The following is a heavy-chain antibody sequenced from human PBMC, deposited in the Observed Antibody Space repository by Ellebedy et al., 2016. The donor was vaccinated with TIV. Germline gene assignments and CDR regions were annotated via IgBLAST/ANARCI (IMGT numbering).Heavy chain of an antibody. CDR2: INWNSGNI. CDR3: AKDHRPAAAGAALDY. V-gene: IGHV3-9*01. D-gene: IGHD6-13*01. J-gene: IGHJ4*02. Sequence: PGGSLRLSCSASGFTFDDYAMHWVRQAPGKGLEWVSSINWNSGNIAYADSVKGRFTISKDNAKNSLYLQMNCLRGEDTAFYYCAKDHRPAAAGAALDYWGQGSLVTVSS. CDR1: GFTFDDYA.